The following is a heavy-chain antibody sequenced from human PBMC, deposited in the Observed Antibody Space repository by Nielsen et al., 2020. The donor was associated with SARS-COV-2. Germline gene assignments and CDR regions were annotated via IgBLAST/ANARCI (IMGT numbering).Heavy chain of an antibody. V-gene: IGHV4-30-4*01. CDR3: ARVMDYYDSRGSSAFDI. CDR2: IYYSGST. Sequence: SETLSLTCTVSGGSISSGDYYWSWIRQPPGKGLEWIGYIYYSGSTYYNPSLKSRVTISVDTSKNQFSLKLSSVTAADTAVYYCARVMDYYDSRGSSAFDIWGQVTMVTVSS. J-gene: IGHJ3*02. D-gene: IGHD3-22*01. CDR1: GGSISSGDYY.